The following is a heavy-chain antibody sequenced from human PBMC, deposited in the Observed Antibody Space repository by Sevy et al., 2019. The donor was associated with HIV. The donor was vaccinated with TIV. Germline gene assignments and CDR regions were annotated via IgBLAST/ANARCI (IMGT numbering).Heavy chain of an antibody. CDR2: ISYEGTET. CDR1: GFAFSSHA. Sequence: LSLTCAASGFAFSSHAMHWVRQAPGKGLEWVVVISYEGTETFYAASVEGRFTISRDNSKNMLSLQINSLRPEDTAVYYCARDGGYSIKWYPLYWGHGTLVTVSS. J-gene: IGHJ4*01. V-gene: IGHV3-30-3*01. D-gene: IGHD6-13*01. CDR3: ARDGGYSIKWYPLY.